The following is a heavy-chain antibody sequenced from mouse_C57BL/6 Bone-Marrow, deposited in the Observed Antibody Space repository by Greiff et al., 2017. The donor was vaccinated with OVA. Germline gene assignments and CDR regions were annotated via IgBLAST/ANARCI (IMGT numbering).Heavy chain of an antibody. J-gene: IGHJ1*03. CDR1: GYTFTSYW. D-gene: IGHD1-1*01. V-gene: IGHV1-5*01. Sequence: EVKLVESGTVLARPGASVKMSCKTSGYTFTSYWMHWVQQRPGQGLEWIGAIYPGNSDNSYNQKFKGKAKLTAVTSASTAFMELSSLTDEDSAVCYCTSGDYYGSRKGYFDVWGTGTTVTVSS. CDR2: IYPGNSDN. CDR3: TSGDYYGSRKGYFDV.